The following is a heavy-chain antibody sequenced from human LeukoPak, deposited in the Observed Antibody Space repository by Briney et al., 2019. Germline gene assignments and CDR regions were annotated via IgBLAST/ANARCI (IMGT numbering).Heavy chain of an antibody. J-gene: IGHJ3*02. CDR1: GSTVSSNY. CDR2: IYSGGST. Sequence: GGSLRLSCAASGSTVSSNYMSWVRQAPGKGLEWVSVIYSGGSTYYADSVKGRFTISRDNSKNTLYLQMNSLRAEDTAVYYCARGRDAPDAFDIWGQGTMVTVSS. CDR3: ARGRDAPDAFDI. V-gene: IGHV3-66*01. D-gene: IGHD2-2*01.